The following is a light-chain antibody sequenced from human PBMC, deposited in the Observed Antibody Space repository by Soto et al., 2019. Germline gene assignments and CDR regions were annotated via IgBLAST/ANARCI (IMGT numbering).Light chain of an antibody. Sequence: EIVLTQSPATLSLSPGARATLSVRASQSVSSYLAWYQQKPGQAPRLLIYGASTRATGIPDRFSGSGSGTDFTLTISRLEPEDFAVYYCQQYGGSPRTFGQGTKVDIK. CDR2: GAS. J-gene: IGKJ1*01. V-gene: IGKV3-20*01. CDR1: QSVSSY. CDR3: QQYGGSPRT.